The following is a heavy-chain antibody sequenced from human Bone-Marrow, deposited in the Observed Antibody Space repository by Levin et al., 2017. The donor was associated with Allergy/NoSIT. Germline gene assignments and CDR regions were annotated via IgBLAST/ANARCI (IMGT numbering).Heavy chain of an antibody. Sequence: PGGSLRLSCGASGFIFDDYYMTWIRQAPGRGLEWLSYISPSSTHTKNADSVKGRFSISRDNAKNPLYLQMTSLRVEDTAVYFCARVYDSGRMDAFDIWGQGTMVTVSS. CDR2: ISPSSTHT. J-gene: IGHJ3*02. V-gene: IGHV3-11*05. D-gene: IGHD1-26*01. CDR3: ARVYDSGRMDAFDI. CDR1: GFIFDDYY.